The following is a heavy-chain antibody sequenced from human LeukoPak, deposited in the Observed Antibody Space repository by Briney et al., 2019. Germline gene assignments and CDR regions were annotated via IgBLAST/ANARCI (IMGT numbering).Heavy chain of an antibody. CDR1: GFTFSSYS. D-gene: IGHD2-2*01. CDR2: ISSSSSYI. J-gene: IGHJ4*02. Sequence: GGSLRLSCAASGFTFSSYSMNWVRQAPGKGLEWVSSISSSSSYIYYADSVKGRFTISRDNAKNSLYLQMNSLRAEDTAVYYCARGGVPAAIRFRSNQPFDYWGQGTLVTVSS. V-gene: IGHV3-21*01. CDR3: ARGGVPAAIRFRSNQPFDY.